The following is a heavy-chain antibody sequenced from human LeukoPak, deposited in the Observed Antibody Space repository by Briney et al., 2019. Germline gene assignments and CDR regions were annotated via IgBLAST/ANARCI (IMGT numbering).Heavy chain of an antibody. D-gene: IGHD3-22*01. CDR3: ARQPYYYDSSGYYRVGWFDP. CDR2: INHSGST. V-gene: IGHV4-34*01. J-gene: IGHJ5*02. Sequence: SETLSLTCAVYGGSFSGYYWSWIRQPPGKGLEWIGEINHSGSTNYNPSLKSRVTISVDTSKNQFSLKLSSVTAADTAVYHCARQPYYYDSSGYYRVGWFDPWGQGTLVTVSS. CDR1: GGSFSGYY.